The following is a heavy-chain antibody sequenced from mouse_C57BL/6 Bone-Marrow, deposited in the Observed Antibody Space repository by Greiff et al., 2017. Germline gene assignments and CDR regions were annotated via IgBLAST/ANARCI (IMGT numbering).Heavy chain of an antibody. CDR1: GYSITSGYY. D-gene: IGHD2-1*01. V-gene: IGHV3-6*01. J-gene: IGHJ1*03. CDR3: ARGVTTRWYFDV. Sequence: EVQLQQSGPGLVKPSQSLSLTCSVTGYSITSGYYWNWIRQFPGNKLEWMGYISYDGSNNYNPSLKNRISITRDTSKNQFFLKLNSVTTEDTATYYCARGVTTRWYFDVWGTGTTVTVSS. CDR2: ISYDGSN.